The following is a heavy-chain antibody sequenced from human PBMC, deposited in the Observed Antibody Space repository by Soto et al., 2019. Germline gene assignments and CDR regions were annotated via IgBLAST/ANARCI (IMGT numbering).Heavy chain of an antibody. Sequence: SVKVSCKASGGTFSSYAISWVRQAPGQGLEWMGGIIPIFGTANYAQKFQGRVTITADKSTSTAYMELSGLRSEDTAVYYCARVLVGYYDSSGYFDYWGQGTLVTVSS. J-gene: IGHJ4*02. V-gene: IGHV1-69*06. CDR1: GGTFSSYA. CDR3: ARVLVGYYDSSGYFDY. CDR2: IIPIFGTA. D-gene: IGHD3-22*01.